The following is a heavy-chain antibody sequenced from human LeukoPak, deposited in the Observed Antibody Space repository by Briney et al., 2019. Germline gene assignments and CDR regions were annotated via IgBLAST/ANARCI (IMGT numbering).Heavy chain of an antibody. CDR3: AREVVITKRYDAFDI. CDR1: GYTFTSYG. Sequence: ASVKVSCKASGYTFTSYGISWVRQAPGQGGEGMGWISAYNGNTNYAQKLQGRVTMTTDTSTSTAYMELRSLRSDDTAVYYCAREVVITKRYDAFDIWGQGTMVTVSS. J-gene: IGHJ3*02. CDR2: ISAYNGNT. V-gene: IGHV1-18*01. D-gene: IGHD3-22*01.